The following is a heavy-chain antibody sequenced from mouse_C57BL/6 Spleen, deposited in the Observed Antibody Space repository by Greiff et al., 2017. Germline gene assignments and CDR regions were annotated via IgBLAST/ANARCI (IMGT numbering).Heavy chain of an antibody. Sequence: QVQLQQPGAELVRPGSSVKLSCQASGYTFTSYWMDWVKQRPGQGLEWIGNIYPSDSETHYNQKFKDKATLTVDKSSSTAYMQLSSLTSEDSAVYYCARGGSSGNYFDYWGQGTTLTVSS. J-gene: IGHJ2*01. V-gene: IGHV1-61*01. CDR1: GYTFTSYW. CDR3: ARGGSSGNYFDY. CDR2: IYPSDSET.